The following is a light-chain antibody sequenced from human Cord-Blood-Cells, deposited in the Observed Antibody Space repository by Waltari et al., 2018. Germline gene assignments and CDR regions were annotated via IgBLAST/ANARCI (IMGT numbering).Light chain of an antibody. CDR2: DDS. V-gene: IGLV2-14*01. CDR1: SSDVGGYNY. Sequence: QSALTQPASVSGSPGQSITISCTGTSSDVGGYNYVSWYQQHPGKAPKLMIYDDSKRPSGVSNRFSGSKSGNTGSLTISGLQAEDEADYYCSSYTSSSTWVFGGGTKLTVL. CDR3: SSYTSSSTWV. J-gene: IGLJ3*02.